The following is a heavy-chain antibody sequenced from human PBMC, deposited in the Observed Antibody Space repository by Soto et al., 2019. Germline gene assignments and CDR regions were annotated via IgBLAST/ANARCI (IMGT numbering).Heavy chain of an antibody. V-gene: IGHV4-59*08. J-gene: IGHJ4*02. CDR3: ARQGYIWGSYRYTGFYYFDY. CDR1: GGSISSYY. D-gene: IGHD3-16*02. CDR2: IYYSGRT. Sequence: QVQLQESGPGLVKPSETLSLTCTVSGGSISSYYWSWIRQPPGKGLEWIGYIYYSGRTNYNPSLRSRVTISVDTSTNQFSLKLSSVTAADTAVYYCARQGYIWGSYRYTGFYYFDYWGQGTLVTVSS.